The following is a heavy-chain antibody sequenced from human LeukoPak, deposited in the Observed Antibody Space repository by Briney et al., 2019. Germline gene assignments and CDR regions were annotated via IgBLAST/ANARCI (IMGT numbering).Heavy chain of an antibody. V-gene: IGHV3-21*01. D-gene: IGHD2-15*01. Sequence: GGSLRLSCAASGFTFSSYSMNWVRQAPGKGLEWVSSISSSSSYIYYADSVKGRFTISRDNAKNSLYLQMNSLRAEDTAVYYCAREAVVAANGYGMDVWGQGTTVTVSS. CDR1: GFTFSSYS. J-gene: IGHJ6*02. CDR3: AREAVVAANGYGMDV. CDR2: ISSSSSYI.